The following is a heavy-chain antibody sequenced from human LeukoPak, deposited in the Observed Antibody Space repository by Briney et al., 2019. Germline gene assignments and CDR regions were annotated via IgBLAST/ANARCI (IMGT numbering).Heavy chain of an antibody. J-gene: IGHJ4*02. D-gene: IGHD3-10*01. V-gene: IGHV3-20*04. Sequence: GSLRLSCAASGFTFDDSGMSWVRQAPGKGLEWVSGINWDGSSTGYADSVKGRFIISRDNAKNSLYLQMNSLKAEDTALYFCAKSKPRGDYYGSGIYFYFDYWGQGALVTVSS. CDR3: AKSKPRGDYYGSGIYFYFDY. CDR1: GFTFDDSG. CDR2: INWDGSST.